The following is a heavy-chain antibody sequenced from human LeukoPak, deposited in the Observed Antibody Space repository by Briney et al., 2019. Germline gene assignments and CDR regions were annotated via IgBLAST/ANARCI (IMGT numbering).Heavy chain of an antibody. D-gene: IGHD4-17*01. V-gene: IGHV3-30-3*01. CDR3: ARDGVTVSDNWFDP. Sequence: GGSLRLSCAASGFTFSSYAMHWVRQAPGKGLERVAVISYDGSNKYYADSVKGRFTISRDNSKNTLYLQMNSLRAEDTAVYYCARDGVTVSDNWFDPWGQGTLVTVSS. CDR2: ISYDGSNK. J-gene: IGHJ5*02. CDR1: GFTFSSYA.